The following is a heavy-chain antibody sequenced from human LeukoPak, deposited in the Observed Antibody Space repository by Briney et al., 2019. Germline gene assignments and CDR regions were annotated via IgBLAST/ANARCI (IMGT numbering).Heavy chain of an antibody. CDR3: ARGGGWRSGIHHPGAFDI. V-gene: IGHV3-30*04. Sequence: PGRSLRLSCAASGFTFSSYVMHWVRQAPGKGLEWVAIISYDGSNEYYADSVKGRFTISRDNSKNTLYLQMNSLRAADTAVYYCARGGGWRSGIHHPGAFDIWGQGTMVTVSS. J-gene: IGHJ3*02. CDR1: GFTFSSYV. D-gene: IGHD3-10*01. CDR2: ISYDGSNE.